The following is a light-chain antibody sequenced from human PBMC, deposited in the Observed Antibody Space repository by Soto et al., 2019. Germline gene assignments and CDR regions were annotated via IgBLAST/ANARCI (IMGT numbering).Light chain of an antibody. J-gene: IGKJ4*01. CDR1: QSVNNY. Sequence: EIVLTQSPATLSLSPGERATLSCRASQSVNNYLAWYQQKPGQAPRLVIYDVFNRATGTPARFSGSGSGTDLTLTIRSLEPEDFGVYYCQHRSHWTWLTFGGGTRVEIK. V-gene: IGKV3-11*01. CDR3: QHRSHWTWLT. CDR2: DVF.